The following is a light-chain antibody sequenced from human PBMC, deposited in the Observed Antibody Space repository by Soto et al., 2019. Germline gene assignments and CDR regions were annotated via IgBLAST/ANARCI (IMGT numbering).Light chain of an antibody. J-gene: IGKJ4*01. CDR2: GAS. CDR1: QTVSNNY. V-gene: IGKV3-20*01. CDR3: QQYGDWPLT. Sequence: DIVLTQSPGTLSLSPGERATLSCRASQTVSNNYLAWYQQKPGQAPRLFIYGASRRATGVPDRFSGSGSGTDFTLTISRLQPEDFAVYYCQQYGDWPLTFGGGAKVEIE.